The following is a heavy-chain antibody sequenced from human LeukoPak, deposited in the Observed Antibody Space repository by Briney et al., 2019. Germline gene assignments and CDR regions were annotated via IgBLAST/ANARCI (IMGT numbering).Heavy chain of an antibody. CDR2: IYHSGST. Sequence: SETLSLTCTVSGGSISSGGYYWSWIRQPPGKGLEWIGYIYHSGSTYYNPSLKSRVTMSVDTSKNQFSLKLSSVTAADTAVYYCARVLYQTGFDYWGQGTLVTVSS. J-gene: IGHJ4*02. V-gene: IGHV4-30-2*01. CDR3: ARVLYQTGFDY. CDR1: GGSISSGGYY. D-gene: IGHD2-2*01.